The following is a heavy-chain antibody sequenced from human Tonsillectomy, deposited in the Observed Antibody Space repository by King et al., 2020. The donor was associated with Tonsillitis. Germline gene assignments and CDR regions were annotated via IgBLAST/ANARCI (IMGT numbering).Heavy chain of an antibody. J-gene: IGHJ4*02. CDR3: GRDDGPNGYVYTDH. CDR1: GFTIGDFA. CDR2: IRSKVYGGTT. Sequence: VQLVESGGGLAQPGRSMRLSCRASGFTIGDFAMSWFRQAPGKGLEWVGFIRSKVYGGTTQYAASVKGRFTISRDDSESVAYLQLNSLKTEDTAVYFCGRDDGPNGYVYTDHWGQGTLVTVSS. V-gene: IGHV3-49*03. D-gene: IGHD5-12*01.